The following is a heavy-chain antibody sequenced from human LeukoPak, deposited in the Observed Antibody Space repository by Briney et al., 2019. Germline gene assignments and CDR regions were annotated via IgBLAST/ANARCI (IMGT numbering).Heavy chain of an antibody. V-gene: IGHV3-23*01. D-gene: IGHD3-3*01. CDR1: GFTFSSYA. Sequence: GGSLRLSCAASGFTFSSYAMSWVRQAPGKGLEWVSAISGSGGSTYYPDSVKGRFTISRDNSKNTLYLQMNSLRAEDTAVYYCAKGRVDDFWSGGDYYYYYMDVWGKGTTVTVSS. J-gene: IGHJ6*03. CDR2: ISGSGGST. CDR3: AKGRVDDFWSGGDYYYYYMDV.